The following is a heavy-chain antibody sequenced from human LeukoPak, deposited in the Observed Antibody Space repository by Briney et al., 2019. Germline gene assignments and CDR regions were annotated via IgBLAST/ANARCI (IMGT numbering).Heavy chain of an antibody. CDR1: GGTFSSYA. Sequence: GSSVKVSCKASGGTFSSYAISWVRQAPGQGLEWMGWINPNSGGTNYAQKFQGRVTMTRDTSISTAYMELSRLRSDDTAVYYCARDKGGGPNWFDPWAREPWSPSPQ. CDR2: INPNSGGT. CDR3: ARDKGGGPNWFDP. V-gene: IGHV1-2*02. D-gene: IGHD3-16*01. J-gene: IGHJ5*02.